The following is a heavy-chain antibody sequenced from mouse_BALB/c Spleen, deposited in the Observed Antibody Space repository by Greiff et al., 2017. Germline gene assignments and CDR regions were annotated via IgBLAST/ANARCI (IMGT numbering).Heavy chain of an antibody. CDR2: ISSGSSTI. Sequence: DVQLVESGGGLVQPGGSRKLSCAASGFTFSSFGMHWVRQAPEKGLEWVAYISSGSSTIYYADTVKGRFTISRDNPKNTLFLQMTSLRSEDTAMYYCAREGYRYAWFAYWGQGTLVTVSA. V-gene: IGHV5-17*02. D-gene: IGHD2-14*01. CDR3: AREGYRYAWFAY. J-gene: IGHJ3*01. CDR1: GFTFSSFG.